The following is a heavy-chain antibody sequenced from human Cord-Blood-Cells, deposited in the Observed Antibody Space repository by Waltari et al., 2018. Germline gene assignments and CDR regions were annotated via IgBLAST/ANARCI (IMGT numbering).Heavy chain of an antibody. CDR3: ATDARPIGGSYYKFAFDI. CDR1: GYTLTELS. J-gene: IGHJ3*02. D-gene: IGHD1-26*01. CDR2: FDPEDGET. Sequence: QVQLVQSGAEVKKPGASVKVSCKVSGYTLTELSMHWVRQAPGQRLEWMGGFDPEDGETIYAQKFQGRVTMTEDTSTDTAYMELSSLRSEDTAVYYCATDARPIGGSYYKFAFDIWGQGTMVTVSS. V-gene: IGHV1-24*01.